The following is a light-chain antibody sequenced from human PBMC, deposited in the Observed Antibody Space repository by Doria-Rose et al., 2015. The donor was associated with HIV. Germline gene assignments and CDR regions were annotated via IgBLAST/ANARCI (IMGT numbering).Light chain of an antibody. Sequence: EIVLTQSPGTLSLSLGERATLSCRASQSFSSTYLAWYQQKPGQAPSLLIYDVSTRATGIPDRFSASGSGTDFTLTINRLEPEDFALYYCHQYGTSWTFGQGTKVEI. J-gene: IGKJ1*01. CDR3: HQYGTSWT. V-gene: IGKV3-20*01. CDR1: QSFSSTY. CDR2: DVS.